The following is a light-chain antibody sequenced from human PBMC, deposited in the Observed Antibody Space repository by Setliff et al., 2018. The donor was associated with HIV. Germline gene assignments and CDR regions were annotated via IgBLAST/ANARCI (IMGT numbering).Light chain of an antibody. V-gene: IGLV2-14*01. CDR3: FSYTSSTPLYV. CDR2: EVS. CDR1: SSDVGAYNY. J-gene: IGLJ1*01. Sequence: QSALTQPPSASGSPGQSVTISCTGTSSDVGAYNYVSWYQQEPGKAPKLMIYEVSKRPSGFSNRFSGSKSGNTASLTISGLQAEDEADYYCFSYTSSTPLYVFGTGTKVTVL.